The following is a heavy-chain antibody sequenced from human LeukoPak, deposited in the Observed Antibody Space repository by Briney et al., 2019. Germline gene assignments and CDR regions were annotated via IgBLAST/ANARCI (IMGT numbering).Heavy chain of an antibody. CDR3: ARGGHDFNPFYW. D-gene: IGHD2-21*02. J-gene: IGHJ4*02. CDR1: GFTFSTYA. V-gene: IGHV3-23*01. CDR2: IKGGGGDP. Sequence: GGSLRLSCAASGFTFSTYAMGWVRQAPGKGLEWVSSIKGGGGDPFYADSVKGRFTISRDNSENTLFLQLNSLSAGDSAVYYCARGGHDFNPFYWWGQGTLVTVSS.